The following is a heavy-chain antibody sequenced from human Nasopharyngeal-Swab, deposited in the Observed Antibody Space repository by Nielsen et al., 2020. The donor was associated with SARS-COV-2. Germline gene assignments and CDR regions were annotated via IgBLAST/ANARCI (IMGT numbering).Heavy chain of an antibody. Sequence: RQPPGKGLEWIGEINHSGSTNYNPSLKSRVTISVDTSKNQFSLKLSSVTAADTAVYYCARGGNGDYVRSYYYYGMDVWGQGTTVTVSS. V-gene: IGHV4-34*01. J-gene: IGHJ6*02. CDR3: ARGGNGDYVRSYYYYGMDV. CDR2: INHSGST. D-gene: IGHD4-17*01.